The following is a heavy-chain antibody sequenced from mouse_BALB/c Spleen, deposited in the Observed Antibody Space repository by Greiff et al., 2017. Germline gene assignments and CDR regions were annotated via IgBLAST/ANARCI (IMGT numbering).Heavy chain of an antibody. CDR1: GYSITSDYA. V-gene: IGHV3-2*02. J-gene: IGHJ1*01. CDR3: ARGYYYGSSPWYFDV. D-gene: IGHD1-1*01. CDR2: ISYSGST. Sequence: EVQLQQSGPGLVKPSQSLSLTCTVTGYSITSDYAWNWIRQFPGNKLEWMGYISYSGSTSYNPSLKSRISITRDTSKNQFFLQLNSVTTVDTATYYCARGYYYGSSPWYFDVWGAGTTVTVSS.